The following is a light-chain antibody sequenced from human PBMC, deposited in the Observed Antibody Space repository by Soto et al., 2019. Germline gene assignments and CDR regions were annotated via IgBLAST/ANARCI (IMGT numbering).Light chain of an antibody. V-gene: IGKV3-20*01. CDR3: QQYGSSGT. CDR2: GAS. J-gene: IGKJ1*01. CDR1: QSVSNNY. Sequence: IVLTQSPGTLSLSPCESSTLSCRASQSVSNNYLAWYQQKPGQAPRLLIYGASNRATGIPDRFSGSGSGTDFTLTISRLEPEDFAVYYCQQYGSSGTFGQGTKVDIK.